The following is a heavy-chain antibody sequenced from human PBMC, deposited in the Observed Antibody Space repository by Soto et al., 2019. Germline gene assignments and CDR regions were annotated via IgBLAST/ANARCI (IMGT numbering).Heavy chain of an antibody. CDR2: IIPIYGTS. CDR3: ATGTRDGYNYGYFDL. D-gene: IGHD1-7*01. CDR1: GGTFGNFA. Sequence: QVQLVQSGAEFQKPGSSVKVSCKASGGTFGNFAISWVRQAPGQGPEWVAGIIPIYGTSNYADDFRGRITLTGKESTATAYLELSSLRSEDTAIYYCATGTRDGYNYGYFDLWGRGTQVSVSS. J-gene: IGHJ2*01. V-gene: IGHV1-69*01.